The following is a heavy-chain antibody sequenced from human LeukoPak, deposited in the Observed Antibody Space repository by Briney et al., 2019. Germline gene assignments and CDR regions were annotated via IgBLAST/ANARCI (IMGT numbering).Heavy chain of an antibody. CDR3: ARERGGYSYGSFDY. V-gene: IGHV3-30-3*01. CDR2: ISYDGSNK. D-gene: IGHD5-18*01. CDR1: GFTFSSYA. Sequence: GGSLRLSCAASGFTFSSYAMHWVRQAPGKGLEWVAVISYDGSNKYYADSVKGRFTISRDNSKNTLYLQMNSLRAEDTAVYYCARERGGYSYGSFDYWGQGTLVTVSS. J-gene: IGHJ4*02.